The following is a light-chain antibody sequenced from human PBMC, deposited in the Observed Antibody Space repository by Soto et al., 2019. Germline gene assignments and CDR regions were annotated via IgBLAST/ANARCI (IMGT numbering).Light chain of an antibody. CDR2: AAS. J-gene: IGKJ3*01. CDR3: QQYCGSPFT. CDR1: QSVSVNS. Sequence: EIVLTQSPGTLSLSPGERATLSCRASQSVSVNSLAWYQQKGGQAPRLLIYAASTRATGVTDRFSGSGSGTDFALTISRLETEDFEVYYCQQYCGSPFTFGPGTKVDIK. V-gene: IGKV3-20*01.